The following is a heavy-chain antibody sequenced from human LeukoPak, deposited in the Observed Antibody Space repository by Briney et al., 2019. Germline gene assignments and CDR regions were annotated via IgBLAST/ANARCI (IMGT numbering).Heavy chain of an antibody. Sequence: RASETLSLTCAVYGGSFSGYYWSWIRQPPGKGLEWIGEINHSGSTNYNPSLKSRVTISVDTSKNQFSLKLSSVTAANTAVYYRARGLVVVPAAISGGNAFDIWGQGTMVTVSS. CDR1: GGSFSGYY. CDR2: INHSGST. V-gene: IGHV4-34*01. CDR3: ARGLVVVPAAISGGNAFDI. J-gene: IGHJ3*02. D-gene: IGHD2-2*02.